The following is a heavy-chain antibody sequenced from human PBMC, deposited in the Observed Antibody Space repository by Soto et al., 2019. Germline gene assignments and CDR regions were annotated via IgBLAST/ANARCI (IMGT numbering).Heavy chain of an antibody. Sequence: GVSLRHSCAASGFTFISYAMSWVRQAPGKGLEWVSAISGSGGSTYYADSVKGRFTISRDNSKNTLYLQMNSLRAEDTAVYYCAKDFFDTDRRMITVGGVIAHFDDWGQGTPVTVS. CDR1: GFTFISYA. V-gene: IGHV3-23*01. J-gene: IGHJ4*02. D-gene: IGHD3-16*02. CDR3: AKDFFDTDRRMITVGGVIAHFDD. CDR2: ISGSGGST.